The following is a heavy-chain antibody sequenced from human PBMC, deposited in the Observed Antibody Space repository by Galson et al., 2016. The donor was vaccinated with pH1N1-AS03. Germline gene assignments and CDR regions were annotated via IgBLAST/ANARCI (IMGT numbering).Heavy chain of an antibody. J-gene: IGHJ4*02. CDR1: GGSISSFY. CDR2: IYNTGST. D-gene: IGHD3-10*01. CDR3: AREGGSYLSH. V-gene: IGHV4-59*01. Sequence: QVQLQESGPGLVKPSETLSLTCTVSGGSISSFYWTWIRQPPGKGLEWIGDIYNTGSTNYNPSLRSRVTKSLDTSKNQFSLNLSAVTAADTAVYYCAREGGSYLSHWGQGTLVTVSS.